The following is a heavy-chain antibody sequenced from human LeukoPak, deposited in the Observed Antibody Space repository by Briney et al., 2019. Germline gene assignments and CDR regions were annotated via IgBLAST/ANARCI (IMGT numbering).Heavy chain of an antibody. V-gene: IGHV3-48*01. CDR3: ARGDYDYFWGSYRYYYFDY. J-gene: IGHJ4*02. CDR1: GFTFSSYS. D-gene: IGHD3-16*02. Sequence: GGSLRLSCAASGFTFSSYSMNWVRQAPGKGLEWVSYISSSSSTIYYADSVKGRFTISRDNAKNSLYLQMNSLRAEDTAVYYCARGDYDYFWGSYRYYYFDYWGQGTLVTVSS. CDR2: ISSSSSTI.